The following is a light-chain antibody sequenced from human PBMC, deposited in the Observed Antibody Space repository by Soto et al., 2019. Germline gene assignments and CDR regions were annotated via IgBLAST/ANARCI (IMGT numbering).Light chain of an antibody. CDR3: HQYAFSPLT. CDR2: DAS. J-gene: IGKJ4*01. Sequence: EIVLTQSPGTLSLSPGERVTLSCRASQTVVNDYLGWYQQKPGQSPRLLIYDASNRATGIPDRFSGSGSGTDFTLTISRLEPEDFALYFCHQYAFSPLTCCGGTKVDIK. CDR1: QTVVNDY. V-gene: IGKV3-20*01.